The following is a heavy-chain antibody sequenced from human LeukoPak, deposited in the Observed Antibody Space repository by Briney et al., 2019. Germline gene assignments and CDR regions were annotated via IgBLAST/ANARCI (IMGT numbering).Heavy chain of an antibody. CDR1: GGSISTTSYY. Sequence: SEILSLTCTVSGGSISTTSYYWGWIRQPPGRGLEWIGSIYYTGITFYNASLKSRVTISVDTSKNQFSLDLSSVTAADTALYYCARHSSRDAFDIWGQGTMVTVSS. CDR3: ARHSSRDAFDI. J-gene: IGHJ3*02. D-gene: IGHD6-13*01. CDR2: IYYTGIT. V-gene: IGHV4-39*01.